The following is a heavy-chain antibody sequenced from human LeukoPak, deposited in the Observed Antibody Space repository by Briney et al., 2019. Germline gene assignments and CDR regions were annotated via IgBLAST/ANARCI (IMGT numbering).Heavy chain of an antibody. CDR2: IYYSGST. CDR1: GGSISSSSYY. CDR3: ASGLYGSGDYYYMDV. V-gene: IGHV4-39*07. D-gene: IGHD3-10*01. Sequence: SETLSLTCTVSGGSISSSSYYWGWIRQPPGKGLEWIGSIYYSGSTYYNPSLKSRVTISVDTSKNQFSLKLSSVTAADTAVYYCASGLYGSGDYYYMDVWGKGTTVTISS. J-gene: IGHJ6*03.